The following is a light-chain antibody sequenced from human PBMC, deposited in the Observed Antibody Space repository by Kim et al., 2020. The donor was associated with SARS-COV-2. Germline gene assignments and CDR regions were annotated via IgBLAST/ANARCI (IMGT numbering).Light chain of an antibody. J-gene: IGLJ1*01. Sequence: SYELTQPPSVSVSPGQTARITCSGDELPKQYAYWYQQKPGQAPVLLIYKDSERPSGIPERFSGSSSGTTVTLTISGVQAEDEADYFCQSVDSSGTYYVFGAGTKVTVL. V-gene: IGLV3-25*03. CDR2: KDS. CDR3: QSVDSSGTYYV. CDR1: ELPKQY.